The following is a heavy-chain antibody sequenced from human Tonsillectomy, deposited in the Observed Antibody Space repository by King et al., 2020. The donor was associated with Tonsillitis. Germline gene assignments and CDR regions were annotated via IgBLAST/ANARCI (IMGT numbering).Heavy chain of an antibody. J-gene: IGHJ6*03. CDR3: ARDPRTQKCSSNSCDYYFYMDV. V-gene: IGHV3-74*01. Sequence: VQLVESGGGLVQPGGSLRLSCVASGFTFSNYWMHWVRQAPGKGLVWVSRNNRDGSSTTYADSVKGRFTISRDNAKNTVYLQMNSLRAEDTAVYYCARDPRTQKCSSNSCDYYFYMDVWGKGTTVTVSS. CDR1: GFTFSNYW. CDR2: NNRDGSST. D-gene: IGHD2-2*01.